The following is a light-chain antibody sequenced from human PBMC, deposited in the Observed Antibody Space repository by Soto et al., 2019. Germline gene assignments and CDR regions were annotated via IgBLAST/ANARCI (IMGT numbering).Light chain of an antibody. Sequence: IVMTQSPDTLSVSPGERATLSCWASQSVSNNLAWYQQKPGQSPRLLIYGASTRATGIPVRFSGSGSGTEFALTISSLQSEDFAVNYCQQYNNWPPWTFGQGTKVEIK. CDR3: QQYNNWPPWT. J-gene: IGKJ1*01. CDR1: QSVSNN. CDR2: GAS. V-gene: IGKV3-15*01.